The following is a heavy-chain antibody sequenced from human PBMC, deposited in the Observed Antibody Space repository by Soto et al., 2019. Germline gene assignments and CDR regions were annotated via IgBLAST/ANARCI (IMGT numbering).Heavy chain of an antibody. J-gene: IGHJ4*02. V-gene: IGHV4-59*01. CDR2: IYYSGHT. Sequence: SETLSLSCTVSGGSISDYFWSWIRQPPGKGLEWIGYIYYSGHTNYNPSLKSRVTISVDTSKNQFSLNLSSVAAADTAVYYCARVPRGSSYGYFDYWVQGTLVTVSS. CDR1: GGSISDYF. D-gene: IGHD5-18*01. CDR3: ARVPRGSSYGYFDY.